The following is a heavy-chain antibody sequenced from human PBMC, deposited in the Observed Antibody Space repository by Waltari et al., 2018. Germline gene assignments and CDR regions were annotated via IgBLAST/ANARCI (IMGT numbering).Heavy chain of an antibody. CDR3: ARVSRDFGYSSSWTGWFDP. D-gene: IGHD6-13*01. J-gene: IGHJ5*02. CDR1: GYSISSGYY. CDR2: IYHSGST. V-gene: IGHV4-38-2*01. Sequence: QVQLQESGPGLVKPSETLSLTCAVSGYSISSGYYWGWLRQPPGKGLEWIGSIYHSGSTYYNPSLKSRVTISVDTSKNQFSLKLSSVTAADTAVYYCARVSRDFGYSSSWTGWFDPWGQGTLVTVSS.